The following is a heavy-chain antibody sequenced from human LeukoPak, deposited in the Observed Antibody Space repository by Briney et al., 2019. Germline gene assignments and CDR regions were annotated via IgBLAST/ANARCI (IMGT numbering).Heavy chain of an antibody. J-gene: IGHJ3*02. CDR2: IGTAGDT. V-gene: IGHV3-13*01. CDR3: VRERKESDAFDI. Sequence: PGGSLRLSCAASGFTFSNYDMHWVRQSTGKGLEWVSTIGTAGDTYYPGSVKGRFTISRENAKNSLYLEMNSLRTGDTAVYYCVRERKESDAFDIWGQGTMVTVSS. CDR1: GFTFSNYD.